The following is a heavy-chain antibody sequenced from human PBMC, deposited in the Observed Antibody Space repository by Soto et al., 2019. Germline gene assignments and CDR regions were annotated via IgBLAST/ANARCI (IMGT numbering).Heavy chain of an antibody. CDR1: GFTFISYS. J-gene: IGHJ6*03. CDR3: ARDSGSTYYYYYMDV. CDR2: ISSSSSYI. V-gene: IGHV3-21*01. D-gene: IGHD3-10*01. Sequence: SGGSLRLSCAASGFTFISYSMNWVRQAPWKGLEWVSSISSSSSYIYYADSVKGRFTISRNNAKNSLYLQMNSLRAEDTAIYYCARDSGSTYYYYYMDVWGKGTTVTVSS.